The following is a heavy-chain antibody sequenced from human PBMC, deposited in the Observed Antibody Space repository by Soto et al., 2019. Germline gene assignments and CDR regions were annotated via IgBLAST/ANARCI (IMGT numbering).Heavy chain of an antibody. CDR3: ARVRTENYYGMDV. CDR1: GFTFSSYW. Sequence: EVQLGECGGGLVQPGGSLRLSCADSGFTFSSYWMSWVRQAPGKGLEWVANIKQDETEKYYVDSVKGRFAISRDNGKNTLYLQMNSLRAEDTAIYYCARVRTENYYGMDVWGQGTTVTVSS. J-gene: IGHJ6*02. CDR2: IKQDETEK. V-gene: IGHV3-7*05.